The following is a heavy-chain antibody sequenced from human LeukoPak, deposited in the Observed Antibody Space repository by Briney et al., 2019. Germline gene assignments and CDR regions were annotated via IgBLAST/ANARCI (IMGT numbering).Heavy chain of an antibody. CDR1: GFSFSSYW. V-gene: IGHV3-7*01. Sequence: GSLRLSCAASGFSFSSYWTSWVRQAPGKGLEWVANIKQDGSEKYYVDSAKGRFTISRDNARNSLYLQMNSLRAEDTAVYYCAKSDGLRLSWGQGTLVTVSS. J-gene: IGHJ5*02. CDR3: AKSDGLRLS. D-gene: IGHD4-17*01. CDR2: IKQDGSEK.